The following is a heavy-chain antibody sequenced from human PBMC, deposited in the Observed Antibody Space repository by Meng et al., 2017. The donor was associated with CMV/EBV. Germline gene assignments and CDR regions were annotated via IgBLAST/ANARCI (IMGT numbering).Heavy chain of an antibody. CDR2: ISAYNGNT. CDR1: GYTFTGYY. Sequence: ASVKVSCKASGYTFTGYYIHWVRQAPGQGLEWMGWISAYNGNTNYAQKFQGRVTMTTDTSTSTAYMELRSLRSDDTAIYYCARDRAPIRSGWYGCWFDPWGQGTLVTVSS. V-gene: IGHV1-18*04. D-gene: IGHD6-19*01. J-gene: IGHJ5*02. CDR3: ARDRAPIRSGWYGCWFDP.